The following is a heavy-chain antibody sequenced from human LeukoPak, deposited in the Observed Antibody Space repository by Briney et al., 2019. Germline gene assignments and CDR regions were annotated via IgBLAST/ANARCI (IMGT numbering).Heavy chain of an antibody. V-gene: IGHV4-34*01. J-gene: IGHJ6*03. CDR3: ARGPSLSHYYYYYYYMDV. D-gene: IGHD5/OR15-5a*01. CDR1: GGSFGGYY. Sequence: SETLSLTCAVYGGSFGGYYWSWIRQPPGKGLEWIGEINHSGSTNYNPSLKSRVTISVDTSKNQFSLKLSSVTAADTAVYYCARGPSLSHYYYYYYYMDVWGKGTTVTVSS. CDR2: INHSGST.